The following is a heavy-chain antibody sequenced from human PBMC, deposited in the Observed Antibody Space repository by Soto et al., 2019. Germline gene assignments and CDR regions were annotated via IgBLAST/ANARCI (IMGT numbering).Heavy chain of an antibody. CDR2: ISYDGYSK. CDR3: AKDQRRQLAQGCLSYYYYYDMDV. Sequence: QVQLVESGGGVVQPGRSLRLSCEVSGFTFSSYGMHWVRQAPGKGLEWVAVISYDGYSKYYGDSVKGRFTISRDNSKNQLDLQMNSLGVEDTAVYYWAKDQRRQLAQGCLSYYYYYDMDVWGPGTTVTVSS. D-gene: IGHD6-13*01. CDR1: GFTFSSYG. J-gene: IGHJ6*02. V-gene: IGHV3-30*18.